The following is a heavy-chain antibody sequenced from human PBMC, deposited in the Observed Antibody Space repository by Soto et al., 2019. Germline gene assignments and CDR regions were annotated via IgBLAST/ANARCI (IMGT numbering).Heavy chain of an antibody. Sequence: SETLSLTCTVSGGSISSSSYYWGWIRQPPGKGLEWIGTIYYSGSTYYNPPLKSRVTISVDTSKNQFSLKLSSVTAADTAVYYCARSYCSSTSCYSPTYDFWSGYPRGYFDYWGQGTLVTVSS. CDR1: GGSISSSSYY. D-gene: IGHD2-2*01. J-gene: IGHJ4*02. V-gene: IGHV4-39*01. CDR2: IYYSGST. CDR3: ARSYCSSTSCYSPTYDFWSGYPRGYFDY.